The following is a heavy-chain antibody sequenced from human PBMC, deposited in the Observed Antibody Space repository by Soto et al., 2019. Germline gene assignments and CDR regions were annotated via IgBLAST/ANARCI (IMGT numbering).Heavy chain of an antibody. Sequence: QVQLVESGGGVVQPGRSLRLSCAASGFTFSSYGMHWVRKAPGKGLEWVAVISYDGSNKYYADSVKGRFTISRDNSKNTLYLQMNSLRAEDTAVYYCAKDLMGGSCPDYWGQGTLVTVSS. CDR1: GFTFSSYG. CDR3: AKDLMGGSCPDY. D-gene: IGHD2-15*01. J-gene: IGHJ4*02. CDR2: ISYDGSNK. V-gene: IGHV3-30*18.